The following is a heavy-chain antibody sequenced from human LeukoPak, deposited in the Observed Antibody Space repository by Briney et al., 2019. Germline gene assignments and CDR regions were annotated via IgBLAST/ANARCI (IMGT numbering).Heavy chain of an antibody. D-gene: IGHD2-2*01. CDR1: GFTFSSYA. CDR3: ARAAPYYVVPAASDY. Sequence: PGGSLRLSCAASGFTFSSYAMHWVRQAPGKGLEWVAVISYDGSNKYYADSVKGRFTISRDNSKNTLYLQMNSLRAEDTAVYYCARAAPYYVVPAASDYWGQGTLVTVSS. V-gene: IGHV3-30-3*01. J-gene: IGHJ4*02. CDR2: ISYDGSNK.